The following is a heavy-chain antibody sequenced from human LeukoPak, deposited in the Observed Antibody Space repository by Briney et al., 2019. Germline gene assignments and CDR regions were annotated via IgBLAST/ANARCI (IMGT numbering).Heavy chain of an antibody. J-gene: IGHJ4*02. CDR1: GDSISMHY. V-gene: IGHV4-59*11. CDR2: IDHTGST. Sequence: SETLSLTCSVSGDSISMHYWSWIRQPPGKGLEWIGYIDHTGSTNYNPSLNSRVTISVDTSKNQFSLKLSSVTAADTAVYYCARAGRIAARYFDYWGQGTLVTVSS. CDR3: ARAGRIAARYFDY. D-gene: IGHD6-6*01.